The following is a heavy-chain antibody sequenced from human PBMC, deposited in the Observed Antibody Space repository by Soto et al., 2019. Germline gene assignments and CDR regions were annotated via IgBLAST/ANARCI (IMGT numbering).Heavy chain of an antibody. D-gene: IGHD3-10*01. V-gene: IGHV4-59*01. CDR3: ARGYYYGSEKLDY. J-gene: IGHJ4*02. CDR1: GGSISSYY. CDR2: IYYSGST. Sequence: QVQLQESGPGLVKPSETLSLTCTVSGGSISSYYWSWIRQPPGKGLEWIGYIYYSGSTNYNPSLQSRVTISVDTSKNQFSLKLSSVTAADTAVYYCARGYYYGSEKLDYWGQGTLVTVSS.